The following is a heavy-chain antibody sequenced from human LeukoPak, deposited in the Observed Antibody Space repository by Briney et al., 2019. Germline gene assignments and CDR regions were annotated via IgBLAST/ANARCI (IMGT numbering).Heavy chain of an antibody. CDR2: ISYSGSA. CDR3: ARHPYDFWSGYPFDY. J-gene: IGHJ4*02. Sequence: SETLSLTCTVSGGSIGSYYWSWIRQPPGKGLEWIGYISYSGSANYNPSLKSRVTISVETSKNQLSLKLRSVTAADTAVYYCARHPYDFWSGYPFDYWGQGTLVTVSS. CDR1: GGSIGSYY. D-gene: IGHD3-3*01. V-gene: IGHV4-59*08.